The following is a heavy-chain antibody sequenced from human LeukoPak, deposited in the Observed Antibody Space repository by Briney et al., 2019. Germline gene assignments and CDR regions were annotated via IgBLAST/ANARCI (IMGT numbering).Heavy chain of an antibody. CDR3: ARGRPHGNDY. Sequence: PGGSLRLSCAASGFTFSSYAMIWVRQAPGKGLEWVSVVSGNGGGTYFADSVKGRFSISRDNAKNTLYLQMNSLRVEDTAVYYCARGRPHGNDYWGQGTLVTVSS. CDR2: VSGNGGGT. CDR1: GFTFSSYA. V-gene: IGHV3-23*01. J-gene: IGHJ4*02. D-gene: IGHD4-23*01.